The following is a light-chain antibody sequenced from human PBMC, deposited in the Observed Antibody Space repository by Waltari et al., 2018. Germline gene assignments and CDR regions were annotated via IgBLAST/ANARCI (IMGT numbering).Light chain of an antibody. CDR2: DDT. CDR1: SIGSKI. Sequence: SFVLTQPPSVSVAPGQTATITCGGNSIGSKIVHWYQQKPGQAPVVAIYDDTDRPSGIPDRFSGSNSGNTATLTISRVEAGDDADYYCQVWDGSTDHRVFGGGTKLTVL. CDR3: QVWDGSTDHRV. V-gene: IGLV3-21*02. J-gene: IGLJ3*02.